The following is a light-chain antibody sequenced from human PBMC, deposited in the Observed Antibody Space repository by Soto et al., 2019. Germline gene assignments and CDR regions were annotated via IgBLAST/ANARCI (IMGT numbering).Light chain of an antibody. CDR2: GAS. CDR1: QSVSSN. CDR3: QQYNNWPPWT. J-gene: IGKJ1*01. Sequence: EIVMTQSPATLSVSPGERATLSCRASQSVSSNLAWYQQKPGQAPRLLIYGASIRATVIPARFSGSGSGTEFTLTISSLQSEDFAVYYCQQYNNWPPWTFGQGTKVEIK. V-gene: IGKV3D-15*01.